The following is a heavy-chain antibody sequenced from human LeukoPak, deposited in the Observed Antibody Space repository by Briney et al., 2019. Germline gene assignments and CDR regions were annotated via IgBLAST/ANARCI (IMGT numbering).Heavy chain of an antibody. CDR2: TYYNSKWNK. CDR1: GDSVSSKIVI. D-gene: IGHD6-19*01. J-gene: IGHJ3*02. Sequence: SQTLSLTCAISGDSVSSKIVIWNWMRQSPSRGLEWLGRTYYNSKWNKDYALPVKSRISINPDTSKNHVSLQMNSGTPEDTAVYYCARGVAGKGALDIWGQGTMVTVSS. CDR3: ARGVAGKGALDI. V-gene: IGHV6-1*01.